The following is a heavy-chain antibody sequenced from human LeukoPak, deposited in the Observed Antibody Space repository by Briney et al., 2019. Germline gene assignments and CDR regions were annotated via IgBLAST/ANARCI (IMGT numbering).Heavy chain of an antibody. D-gene: IGHD3-22*01. J-gene: IGHJ3*02. CDR2: IYYSGTT. CDR3: ARLLDNDSSGNPDTFDM. CDR1: GGSISSYY. V-gene: IGHV4-59*01. Sequence: PSETLSLTCTVSGGSISSYYWSWIRQPLGKGLEWIGYIYYSGTTNYNPSLKSRVTISADTSKNHLSLKLTSVTAADTAVYYCARLLDNDSSGNPDTFDMWGQGIMVTVSS.